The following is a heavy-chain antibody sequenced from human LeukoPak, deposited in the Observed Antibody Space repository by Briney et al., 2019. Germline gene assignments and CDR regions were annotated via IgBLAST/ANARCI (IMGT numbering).Heavy chain of an antibody. D-gene: IGHD6-19*01. J-gene: IGHJ4*02. Sequence: SETLSLTCAVYGGSFSGYYWSWIRQPPGKGLEWIGEINHSGSTNYNPTLKSRVTISVDTSKNQFSLKLSSVTAADTAVYYCARGEVAGLTHFDYGGQGTLVTVSS. V-gene: IGHV4-34*01. CDR1: GGSFSGYY. CDR2: INHSGST. CDR3: ARGEVAGLTHFDY.